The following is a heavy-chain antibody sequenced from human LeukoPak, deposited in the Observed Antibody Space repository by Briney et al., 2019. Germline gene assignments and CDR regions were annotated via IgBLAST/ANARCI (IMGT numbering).Heavy chain of an antibody. V-gene: IGHV3-30*02. J-gene: IGHJ4*02. Sequence: GSLSLSCEASGFTFSDFGLHWVRQAPGKGLEWVAFIRSEENKIYYLDSVRGRFTISRDNSKNMLYLQMGSLRAEDMAVYYCARGKGIYCGGDCSALDYWGQGTLVTVSS. CDR1: GFTFSDFG. D-gene: IGHD2-21*02. CDR2: IRSEENKI. CDR3: ARGKGIYCGGDCSALDY.